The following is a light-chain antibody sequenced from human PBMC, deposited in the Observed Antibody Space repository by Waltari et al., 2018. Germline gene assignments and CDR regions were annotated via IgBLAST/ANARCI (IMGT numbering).Light chain of an antibody. J-gene: IGKJ2*01. CDR3: QQLHSPGYT. Sequence: IQLTQSPSSLSASVGDRVTITCRASQGMRNYLAWYQQKPGQGPKLLIHSASTLQSGVPSRFSGRGSGTDFTLTISSLQPEDFATYYCQQLHSPGYTFGQGTKLEIK. CDR1: QGMRNY. CDR2: SAS. V-gene: IGKV1-9*01.